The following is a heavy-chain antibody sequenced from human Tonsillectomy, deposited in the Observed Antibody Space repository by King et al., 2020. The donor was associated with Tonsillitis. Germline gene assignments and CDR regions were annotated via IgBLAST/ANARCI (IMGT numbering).Heavy chain of an antibody. CDR1: GFTFSSYA. CDR3: VKSGLLQPYGMDV. V-gene: IGHV3-64D*06. J-gene: IGHJ6*02. D-gene: IGHD3-22*01. Sequence: DVQLVESGGGLVQPGGSLRLSCSASGFTFSSYAMHWVRQAPGKGLEYVSAIGSNGGSTYYADSVKGRFTISRDNSKNTLYLQMSSLRAEDTAVYYCVKSGLLQPYGMDVWGQGTTVTVSS. CDR2: IGSNGGST.